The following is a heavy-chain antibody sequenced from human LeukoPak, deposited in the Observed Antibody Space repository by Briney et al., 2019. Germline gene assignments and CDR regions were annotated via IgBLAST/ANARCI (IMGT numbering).Heavy chain of an antibody. CDR3: AKDNLPLPGDYFDY. J-gene: IGHJ4*02. CDR2: ISSSTSTI. CDR1: GFTVSSNY. V-gene: IGHV3-48*02. D-gene: IGHD1-14*01. Sequence: GGSLRLSCAASGFTVSSNYMSWVRQAPGKGLKWVSYISSSTSTIYYADSVKGRFTISRDNAKNSLYLQMNSLRDEDTAVYYCAKDNLPLPGDYFDYWGQGTLVTVSS.